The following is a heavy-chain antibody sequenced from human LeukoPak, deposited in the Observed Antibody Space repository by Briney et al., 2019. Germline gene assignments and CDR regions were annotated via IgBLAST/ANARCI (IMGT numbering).Heavy chain of an antibody. Sequence: KPSETLSLTCTISGGSISSYYWSWIRQPPGKGLEWIGYIYYSGSTNYNPSLKSRVTISVDTSKNQFSLKLSSVTAADTAVYYCARGGLIKDYYYGMDVWGQGTTVTVSS. CDR2: IYYSGST. CDR3: ARGGLIKDYYYGMDV. J-gene: IGHJ6*02. D-gene: IGHD3-16*01. CDR1: GGSISSYY. V-gene: IGHV4-59*01.